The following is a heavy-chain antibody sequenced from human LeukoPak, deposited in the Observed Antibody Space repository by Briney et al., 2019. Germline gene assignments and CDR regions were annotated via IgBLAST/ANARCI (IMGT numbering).Heavy chain of an antibody. J-gene: IGHJ5*02. Sequence: ASVKVSCKASGYTFTSYGISWVRQAPGQGLEWMGWISAYNGNTNYAQNLQGRVTMTTDTSTSTAYMELRSLRSDDTAVYYCARVNPVGSITGRWFDPWGQGSLVTVSS. CDR1: GYTFTSYG. CDR3: ARVNPVGSITGRWFDP. CDR2: ISAYNGNT. D-gene: IGHD1-26*01. V-gene: IGHV1-18*01.